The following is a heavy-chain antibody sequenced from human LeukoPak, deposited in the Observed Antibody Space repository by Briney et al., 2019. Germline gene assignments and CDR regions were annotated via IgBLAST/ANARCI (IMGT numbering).Heavy chain of an antibody. V-gene: IGHV3-23*01. CDR3: AKKVGPMVRGVNDY. J-gene: IGHJ4*02. Sequence: GGSLRLSCAASGFTFSSYAMSWVRQAPGKGLEWVSAISGSGGSTYYADSVKGRFTISRDNSKNTLYLRMNSLRAEDTAVYYCAKKVGPMVRGVNDYWGQGTLVTVSS. CDR1: GFTFSSYA. CDR2: ISGSGGST. D-gene: IGHD3-10*01.